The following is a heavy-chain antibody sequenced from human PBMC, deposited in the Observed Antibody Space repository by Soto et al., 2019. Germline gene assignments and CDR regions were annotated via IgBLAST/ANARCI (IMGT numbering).Heavy chain of an antibody. V-gene: IGHV3-23*01. CDR1: GFTFSSYA. Sequence: GGSLRLSCAASGFTFSSYAMSWVRQAPGKGLEWVSAISGSGGSTYYADSVKGRFTISRDNSKNTLYLQMNSLRAEDTAVYYCAKDTWSSSSLGYFDYWGQGTLVTVSS. J-gene: IGHJ4*02. D-gene: IGHD6-6*01. CDR3: AKDTWSSSSLGYFDY. CDR2: ISGSGGST.